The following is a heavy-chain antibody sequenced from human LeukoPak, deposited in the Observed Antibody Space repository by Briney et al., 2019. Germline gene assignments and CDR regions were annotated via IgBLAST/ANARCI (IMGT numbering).Heavy chain of an antibody. Sequence: GSLRLSCAASGFTFSSYLMSWVRQAPGKGLEWVANIKQDGSEKYYVDSVKGRFTISRDNAKNSLYLQMNSLRAEDTAVYYCARIAAAGTGYFDYWGQGTLVAVSS. V-gene: IGHV3-7*01. CDR1: GFTFSSYL. D-gene: IGHD6-13*01. CDR2: IKQDGSEK. J-gene: IGHJ4*02. CDR3: ARIAAAGTGYFDY.